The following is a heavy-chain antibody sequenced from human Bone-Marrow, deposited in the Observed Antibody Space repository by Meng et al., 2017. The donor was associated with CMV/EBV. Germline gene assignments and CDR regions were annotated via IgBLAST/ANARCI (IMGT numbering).Heavy chain of an antibody. Sequence: GGSLRLSCAASGFPFSSFSMNWVRQAPGKGLEWVAVISYDGSNKYYADSVKGRFTISRDNSKDTLYLQMNSLRAEDTAVYYCARDHLAPDYDILTGSFDYWGQGTRVTVYS. CDR2: ISYDGSNK. CDR3: ARDHLAPDYDILTGSFDY. J-gene: IGHJ4*02. CDR1: GFPFSSFS. D-gene: IGHD3-9*01. V-gene: IGHV3-30*03.